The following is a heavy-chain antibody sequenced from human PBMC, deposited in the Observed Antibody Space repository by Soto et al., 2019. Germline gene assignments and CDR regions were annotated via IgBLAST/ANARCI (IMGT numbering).Heavy chain of an antibody. CDR1: GFTFSSYG. J-gene: IGHJ4*02. D-gene: IGHD6-13*01. CDR3: ARDPDRIAAAGPLDY. Sequence: PGGSLRLSCAASGFTFSSYGMHWVRQAPGKGLEWVAVIWYDGSNKYYADSVKGRFTISRDNSKNTLYLQMNSLRAEDTAVYYCARDPDRIAAAGPLDYWGQGTLVTVSS. V-gene: IGHV3-33*01. CDR2: IWYDGSNK.